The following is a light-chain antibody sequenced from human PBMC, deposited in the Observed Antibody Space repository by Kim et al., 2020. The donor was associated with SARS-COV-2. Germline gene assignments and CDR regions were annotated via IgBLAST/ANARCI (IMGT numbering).Light chain of an antibody. J-gene: IGLJ2*01. V-gene: IGLV3-19*01. Sequence: WGQTVRSTCQGDSLRSYYASWYQQKPGQAPVLGIYGKNNRPSGIPDRFSGSSSGNTASLTITGAQAEDEADYYCNSRDSSGNHLVFGGGTKLTVL. CDR3: NSRDSSGNHLV. CDR2: GKN. CDR1: SLRSYY.